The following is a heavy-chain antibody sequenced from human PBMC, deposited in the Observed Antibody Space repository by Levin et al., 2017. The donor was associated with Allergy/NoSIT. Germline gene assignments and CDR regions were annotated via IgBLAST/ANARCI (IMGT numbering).Heavy chain of an antibody. CDR1: GGSISSSY. CDR3: ATSSGWYYFDY. V-gene: IGHV4-59*01. Sequence: PSQTLSLTCTVSGGSISSSYWSWIRQPPGKGLEWIGYIYYSGSTNYNPSLKSRVTISVDTSKNQFSLKLSSVTAADTAVYYCATSSGWYYFDYWGQGTLVTVSS. D-gene: IGHD6-19*01. CDR2: IYYSGST. J-gene: IGHJ4*02.